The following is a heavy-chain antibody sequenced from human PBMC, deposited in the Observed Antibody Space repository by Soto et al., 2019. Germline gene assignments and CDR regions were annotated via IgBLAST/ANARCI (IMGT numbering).Heavy chain of an antibody. D-gene: IGHD1-1*01. CDR2: ISAHNGNT. CDR3: ARGRYGDY. J-gene: IGHJ4*02. Sequence: QVHWGHSGAELKKPGASVKVSCKGSGYAFTTKSITWGRQAPGQGLEGMGWISAHNGNTNYAQKLQGRVTVTRDTSTSTAYMEMRSLRSDDTDVYYCARGRYGDYWGQGALVTVSS. CDR1: GYAFTTKS. V-gene: IGHV1-18*01.